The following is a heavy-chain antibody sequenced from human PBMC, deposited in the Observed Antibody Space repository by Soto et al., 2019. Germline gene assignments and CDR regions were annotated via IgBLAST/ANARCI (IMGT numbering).Heavy chain of an antibody. Sequence: ETLSLTCAVYGGSFSGYYWSWIRQPPGKGLEWIGEINHSGSTNYNPSLKSRVTISVDTSKNQFSLKLSSVTAADTAVYYCARRWSYYYYYGMDVWGQGTTVTVSS. CDR2: INHSGST. V-gene: IGHV4-34*01. J-gene: IGHJ6*02. CDR1: GGSFSGYY. D-gene: IGHD2-15*01. CDR3: ARRWSYYYYYGMDV.